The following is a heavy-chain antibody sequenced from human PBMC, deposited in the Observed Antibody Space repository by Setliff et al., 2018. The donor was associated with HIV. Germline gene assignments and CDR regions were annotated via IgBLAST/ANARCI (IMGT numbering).Heavy chain of an antibody. CDR3: ARDGGGSGWSLGEFDF. CDR2: IHTTGSI. V-gene: IGHV4-4*08. CDR1: GGSMNSYY. J-gene: IGHJ4*02. D-gene: IGHD6-19*01. Sequence: PSETLSLTCTVSGGSMNSYYWNWIRQPPGKGLGWIGHIHTTGSITYNPSLRSRVTISLDTSKNQVSLSLASVTAADTAVYYCARDGGGSGWSLGEFDFWGQGTLVTVSS.